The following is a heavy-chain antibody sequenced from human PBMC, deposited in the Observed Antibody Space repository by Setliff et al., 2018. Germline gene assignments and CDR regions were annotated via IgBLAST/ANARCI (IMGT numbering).Heavy chain of an antibody. CDR2: IKQDGSEK. CDR1: RFTFKTHW. Sequence: PGGSLRLSCAASRFTFKTHWMDWARQAPGKGLEWVANIKQDGSEKYYVDSVKGRFSISRDNAKNSLYLQMNSLRAEDTAVYYCARDPHFDSWGQGTLVTVSS. CDR3: ARDPHFDS. V-gene: IGHV3-7*01. J-gene: IGHJ4*02.